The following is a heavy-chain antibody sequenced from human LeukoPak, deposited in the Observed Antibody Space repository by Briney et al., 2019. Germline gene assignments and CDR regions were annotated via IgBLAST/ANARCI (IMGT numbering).Heavy chain of an antibody. CDR1: GFTFSDYY. CDR3: ARNDEQWLVMGAHFDY. J-gene: IGHJ4*02. CDR2: ISSSGSTI. D-gene: IGHD6-19*01. Sequence: PGRSLRLSCAASGFTFSDYYMSWIRQAPGKGLEWVSYISSSGSTIYYADSVKGRFTISRDNAKNSLYLQMNSLRAEDTAVYYCARNDEQWLVMGAHFDYWGQGTLVTVSS. V-gene: IGHV3-11*01.